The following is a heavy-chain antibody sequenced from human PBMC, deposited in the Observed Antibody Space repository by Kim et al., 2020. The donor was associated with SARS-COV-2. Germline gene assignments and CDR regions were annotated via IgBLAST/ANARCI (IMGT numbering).Heavy chain of an antibody. CDR3: ARGREWELQWWFDP. Sequence: NPSLKSQVTISVDTSNNQFSLKLSSVTAADTAVYYCARGREWELQWWFDPWGQGTLVTVSS. V-gene: IGHV4-59*09. D-gene: IGHD1-26*01. J-gene: IGHJ5*02.